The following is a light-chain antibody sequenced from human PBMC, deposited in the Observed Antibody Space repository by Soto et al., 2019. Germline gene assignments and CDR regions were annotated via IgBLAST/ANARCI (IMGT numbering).Light chain of an antibody. V-gene: IGKV3-11*01. Sequence: EVVLTQSPATLSLSPGERATLSCRASQSVSSYLAWYQQKPGQAPRLLIYDTSTRATGIPARFSGSGSGTEFTLTIRSLQSEDFAVDYCQQRSNWPQKITFGQGTRLEIK. J-gene: IGKJ5*01. CDR1: QSVSSY. CDR3: QQRSNWPQKIT. CDR2: DTS.